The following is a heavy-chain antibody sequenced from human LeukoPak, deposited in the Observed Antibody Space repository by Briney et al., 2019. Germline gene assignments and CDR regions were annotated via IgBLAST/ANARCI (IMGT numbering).Heavy chain of an antibody. CDR1: GGPISSGDYY. V-gene: IGHV4-30-4*01. CDR2: IYYSGGT. D-gene: IGHD2-2*01. CDR3: ACTEGEYCSSTSCYDHYNWFDP. J-gene: IGHJ5*02. Sequence: KPSETLSLTCTVSGGPISSGDYYWSWICQPPGKGLEWIGYIYYSGGTYYNPSLKSRVTISVDTSKNQFSLKLSSVTAADTAVHYCACTEGEYCSSTSCYDHYNWFDPWGQGTLVTVSS.